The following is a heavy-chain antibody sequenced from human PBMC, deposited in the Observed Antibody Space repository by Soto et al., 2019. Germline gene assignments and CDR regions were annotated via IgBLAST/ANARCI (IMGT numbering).Heavy chain of an antibody. CDR2: IYPGDSDN. V-gene: IGHV5-51*01. CDR1: GYSFTNYW. J-gene: IGHJ3*02. Sequence: PGESLKISCKGSGYSFTNYWIGWVRQMPGKGLEWMGIIYPGDSDNRYSPSLQGQVTMSADKSISTAYLQLSSPKASDTSMYYCARTYYYDSSGHYHMDIWGQGTMVT. D-gene: IGHD3-22*01. CDR3: ARTYYYDSSGHYHMDI.